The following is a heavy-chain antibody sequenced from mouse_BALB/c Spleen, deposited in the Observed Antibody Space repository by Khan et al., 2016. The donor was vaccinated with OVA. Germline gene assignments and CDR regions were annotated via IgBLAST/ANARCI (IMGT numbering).Heavy chain of an antibody. D-gene: IGHD1-1*01. CDR1: GYTFTSYW. J-gene: IGHJ2*01. V-gene: IGHV1S81*02. CDR3: ARIKKIVATYFDY. Sequence: QVQLQQPGAELVKAGASVKMSCKASGYTFTSYWMHWVKQRLGQGLAWFAETNPTNGRTYYTEKFKSKATLTVDKSSSSAYTLLSGPTFEDSAVYYCARIKKIVATYFDYWGQGTTLTVSS. CDR2: TNPTNGRT.